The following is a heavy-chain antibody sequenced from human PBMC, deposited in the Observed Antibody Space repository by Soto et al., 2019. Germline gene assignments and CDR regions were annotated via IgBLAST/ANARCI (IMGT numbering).Heavy chain of an antibody. CDR1: GFTFSSYA. CDR3: ARDIMITFGGVIADSDAFDI. D-gene: IGHD3-16*02. V-gene: IGHV3-30-3*01. J-gene: IGHJ3*02. CDR2: MSYDGSNK. Sequence: QVQLVESGGGVVQPGRSLRLSCAASGFTFSSYAMHGVRQAPGKGLEWVAVMSYDGSNKYYADSVKGRFTISRDNSKNTLYLQMNSLRAEDTAVYYCARDIMITFGGVIADSDAFDIWGQGTMVTVSS.